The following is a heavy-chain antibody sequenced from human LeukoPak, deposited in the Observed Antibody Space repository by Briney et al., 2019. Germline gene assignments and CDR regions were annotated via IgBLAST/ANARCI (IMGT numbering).Heavy chain of an antibody. D-gene: IGHD3-22*01. CDR3: ARGGFGRITMIAVAVDAFDI. CDR1: GGSISSYY. CDR2: IYYSGST. Sequence: SETLSLTCTVSGGSISSYYWSWIRQPPGKGLEWIGYIYYSGSTNYNPSLKSRVTISVDTSKNQFSLKLSSVTAADTAVYYCARGGFGRITMIAVAVDAFDIWGQGTMVTVSS. V-gene: IGHV4-59*01. J-gene: IGHJ3*02.